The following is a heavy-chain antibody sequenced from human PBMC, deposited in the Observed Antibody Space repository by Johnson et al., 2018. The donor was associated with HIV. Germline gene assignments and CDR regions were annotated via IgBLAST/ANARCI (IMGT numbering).Heavy chain of an antibody. CDR2: ISYDGSNK. Sequence: QVQLVESGGGLDKPGGSLRLSCAASGFTFSSYGMHWVRQAPGKGLEWVAVISYDGSNKYYADSVKGRFTISRDNSKNTLHLQMNSLRAEDTAVYYCARASDAFDIWGQGTMVTVSS. J-gene: IGHJ3*02. V-gene: IGHV3-30*03. CDR1: GFTFSSYG. CDR3: ARASDAFDI.